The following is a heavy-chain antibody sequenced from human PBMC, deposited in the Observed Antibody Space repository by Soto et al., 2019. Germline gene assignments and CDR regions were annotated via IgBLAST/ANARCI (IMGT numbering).Heavy chain of an antibody. CDR2: IIPIFGTA. CDR1: GGTFSSYA. CDR3: ARSEPIAAAGTGWFDP. V-gene: IGHV1-69*13. J-gene: IGHJ5*02. D-gene: IGHD6-13*01. Sequence: SVKVSCKASGGTFSSYAISWVRQAPGQGLEWMGGIIPIFGTANYAQKFQGRVTITADESTSTAYMELGSLRSEDTAVYYCARSEPIAAAGTGWFDPWGQGTLVTVSS.